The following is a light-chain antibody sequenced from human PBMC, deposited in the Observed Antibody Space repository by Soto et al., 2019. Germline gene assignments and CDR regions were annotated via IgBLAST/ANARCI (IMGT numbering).Light chain of an antibody. CDR1: QSVSSD. V-gene: IGKV3-15*01. CDR3: QQYYSAPLT. Sequence: EIVMTQSPATLSVSPGERATLSCRASQSVSSDLAWYHQKPGQAPRLLIYGASTRATGIPARFSGSGSGTEFTLTISSLQAEDVAVYYCQQYYSAPLTFGGGTKVEIK. CDR2: GAS. J-gene: IGKJ4*01.